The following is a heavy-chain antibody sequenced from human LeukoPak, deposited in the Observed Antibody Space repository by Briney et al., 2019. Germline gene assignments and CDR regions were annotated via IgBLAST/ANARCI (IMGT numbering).Heavy chain of an antibody. Sequence: SVKVSCKASGGTFSSYAISWVRQAPGQGLEWMGGIIPIFGTANYAQKFQGRVTITADESTSTAYMELSSLRSEDTAVYYCARDPQWRDGSPKDAFDIWGQGTMATVSS. CDR1: GGTFSSYA. CDR3: ARDPQWRDGSPKDAFDI. CDR2: IIPIFGTA. J-gene: IGHJ3*02. V-gene: IGHV1-69*13. D-gene: IGHD5-24*01.